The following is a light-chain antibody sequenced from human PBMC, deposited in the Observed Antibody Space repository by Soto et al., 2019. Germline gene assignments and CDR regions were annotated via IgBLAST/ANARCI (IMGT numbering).Light chain of an antibody. CDR3: AAWDDSLNGYYV. V-gene: IGLV1-44*01. Sequence: QSVLTRPPSASGTPGQRVTISCSGSSSNIGSNTVSWYQQLPGTAPKLLIYSNNQRPSGVPDRFSGSKSGTSASLAISGLQSEDEADYYCAAWDDSLNGYYVFGTGTKVSVL. CDR2: SNN. CDR1: SSNIGSNT. J-gene: IGLJ1*01.